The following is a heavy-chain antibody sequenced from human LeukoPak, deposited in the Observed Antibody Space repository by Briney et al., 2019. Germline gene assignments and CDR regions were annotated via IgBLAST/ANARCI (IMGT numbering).Heavy chain of an antibody. D-gene: IGHD1-26*01. CDR3: ARERGRGRDSPWFDY. CDR2: ISPDGSTT. V-gene: IGHV3-74*01. CDR1: GFTFSSYW. Sequence: GGSLRLSCAASGFTFSSYWMHWVRQAPGKGLVWVSRISPDGSTTGHADSVKGRFTTSRDNSKNTLDLQMTGLRAEDTAVYYCARERGRGRDSPWFDYWGQGTLVTVSS. J-gene: IGHJ4*02.